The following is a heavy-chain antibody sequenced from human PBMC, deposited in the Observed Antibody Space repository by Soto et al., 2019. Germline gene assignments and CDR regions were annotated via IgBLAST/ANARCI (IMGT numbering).Heavy chain of an antibody. Sequence: QVRLQESGPGLVKPSETLSLTCTVSGGSISGHYWSWIRQPPGKGLEWIGAIYYRGSTNYSPSLKSRVTISVDTSKNQFSLKLTSVTAADTAVYYCAREGYGPYSFALWGQGTLVTASS. V-gene: IGHV4-59*11. CDR2: IYYRGST. D-gene: IGHD5-18*01. J-gene: IGHJ4*02. CDR1: GGSISGHY. CDR3: AREGYGPYSFAL.